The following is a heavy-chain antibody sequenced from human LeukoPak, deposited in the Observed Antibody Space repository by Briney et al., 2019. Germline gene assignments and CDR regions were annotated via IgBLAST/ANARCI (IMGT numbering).Heavy chain of an antibody. Sequence: PSETLSLTCTVSGGSISSGSYYWSWIRQPAGKGLEWIGRIYTSGSTNYNPSLKSRVTISVDPSKNQFSLKLSSVTAADTAVYYCAREIAAAGTVGYDHWGQGTLVTVSS. V-gene: IGHV4-61*02. J-gene: IGHJ4*02. CDR1: GGSISSGSYY. CDR2: IYTSGST. D-gene: IGHD6-13*01. CDR3: AREIAAAGTVGYDH.